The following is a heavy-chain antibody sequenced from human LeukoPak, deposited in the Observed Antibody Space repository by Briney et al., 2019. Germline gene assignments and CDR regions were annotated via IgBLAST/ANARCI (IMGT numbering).Heavy chain of an antibody. CDR2: ISGSGGST. D-gene: IGHD2-15*01. Sequence: PGGSLRLSCAASGFTFSSYGMSWVRQAPGKGLEWVSAISGSGGSTYYADSVKGRFTISRDNSKNTLYLQMNSLRAEDTAVYYCAKAPRGGSLYFDYWGQGTLVTVSS. J-gene: IGHJ4*02. V-gene: IGHV3-23*01. CDR1: GFTFSSYG. CDR3: AKAPRGGSLYFDY.